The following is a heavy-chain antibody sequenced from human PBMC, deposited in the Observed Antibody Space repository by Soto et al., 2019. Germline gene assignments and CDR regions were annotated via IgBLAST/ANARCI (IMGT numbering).Heavy chain of an antibody. J-gene: IGHJ6*02. CDR3: ARGYCSRGSCYYYYGMDV. CDR1: GFTFSSYS. V-gene: IGHV3-21*01. Sequence: PGGSLRLSCAASGFTFSSYSMNWVRQAPGKGLEWVSSISSSSSYIYYADSVKGRFTISRDNAKNSLYLQMNSLRAEDTAVYYCARGYCSRGSCYYYYGMDVWGQGTTVTVSS. D-gene: IGHD2-15*01. CDR2: ISSSSSYI.